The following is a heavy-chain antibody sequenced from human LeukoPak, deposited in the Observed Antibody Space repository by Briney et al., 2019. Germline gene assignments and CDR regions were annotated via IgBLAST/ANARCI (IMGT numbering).Heavy chain of an antibody. D-gene: IGHD3-16*01. CDR1: GFTFSSYS. CDR3: ARAPYVYSGHHDY. CDR2: ISSSSSYI. J-gene: IGHJ4*02. V-gene: IGHV3-21*01. Sequence: GGSLRLSCAAPGFTFSSYSMNWVRQAPGKGLEWVSSISSSSSYIYYADSVKGRFTISRDNAKNSLYLQMNSLRAEDTAVYYCARAPYVYSGHHDYWGQGTLVTVSS.